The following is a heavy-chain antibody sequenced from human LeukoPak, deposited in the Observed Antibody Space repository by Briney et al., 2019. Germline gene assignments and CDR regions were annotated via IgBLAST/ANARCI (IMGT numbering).Heavy chain of an antibody. V-gene: IGHV4-31*03. Sequence: SETLSLTCTVSGGSISSGGYYWSWIRQHPGKGLEWIGYIYYSGSTYYNPSLKSRVTISVDTSKNQFSLKLSSVTAADTAVYYCARVELGIFDYWGQGTLVTVSS. CDR2: IYYSGST. D-gene: IGHD7-27*01. J-gene: IGHJ4*02. CDR1: GGSISSGGYY. CDR3: ARVELGIFDY.